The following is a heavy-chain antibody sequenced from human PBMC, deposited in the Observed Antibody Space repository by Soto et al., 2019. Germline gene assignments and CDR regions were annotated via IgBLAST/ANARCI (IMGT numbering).Heavy chain of an antibody. V-gene: IGHV3-23*01. CDR1: GITFSFCA. CDR2: TRGSGGDT. CDR3: VKGHSHSYYYFDY. D-gene: IGHD1-26*01. Sequence: EVQLLESGGGLVQPGGSLRLSCAASGITFSFCAMNWVRQAPGKGLEWVSSTRGSGGDTYYADSVRGRFTISRDNSKNTLYLQMNSLRVEDTAVYYCVKGHSHSYYYFDYWGQGTLVTVSS. J-gene: IGHJ4*02.